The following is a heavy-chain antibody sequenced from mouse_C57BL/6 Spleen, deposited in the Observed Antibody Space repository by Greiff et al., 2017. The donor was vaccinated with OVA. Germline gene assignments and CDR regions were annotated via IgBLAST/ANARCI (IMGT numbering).Heavy chain of an antibody. D-gene: IGHD4-1*01. CDR2: IDPSDSET. CDR1: GYTFTSYW. Sequence: QVQLQQPGAELVRPGSSVKLSCKASGYTFTSYWMHWVKQRPIQGLEWIGNIDPSDSETHYNQKFKDKATLTVDKSSSTAYMQLSSLTSEDSAVYDCARRGNWEGGNYGDYWGQGTTLTVSS. J-gene: IGHJ2*01. CDR3: ARRGNWEGGNYGDY. V-gene: IGHV1-52*01.